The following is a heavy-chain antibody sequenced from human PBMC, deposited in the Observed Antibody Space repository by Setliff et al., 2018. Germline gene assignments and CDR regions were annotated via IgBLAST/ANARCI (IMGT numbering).Heavy chain of an antibody. J-gene: IGHJ6*03. CDR2: INPGNGNT. Sequence: ASVKVSCKASGYTFTDYAMHWVRQAPGQRLEWMGWINPGNGNTKYSQKFQGRVTITRDTSASTAYMELSSLRSEDTAVYCCARDKGYDSSGYYFYYYYYMDVWGKVTTGTVSS. CDR3: ARDKGYDSSGYYFYYYYYMDV. D-gene: IGHD3-22*01. CDR1: GYTFTDYA. V-gene: IGHV1-3*01.